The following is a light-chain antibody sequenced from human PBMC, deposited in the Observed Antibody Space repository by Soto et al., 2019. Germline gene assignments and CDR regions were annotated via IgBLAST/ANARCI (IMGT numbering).Light chain of an antibody. V-gene: IGKV1-5*03. J-gene: IGKJ1*01. CDR2: KAS. CDR1: QTISSW. CDR3: QHYNSYSEA. Sequence: DIQMTQSPSTLSGSVGDRVTITCRASQTISSWLAWYQQKPGKAPKLLIYKASTLKSGVPSRSSGSGSGTESTLTISSLQPDDFATYYCQHYNSYSEAFGQGTKV.